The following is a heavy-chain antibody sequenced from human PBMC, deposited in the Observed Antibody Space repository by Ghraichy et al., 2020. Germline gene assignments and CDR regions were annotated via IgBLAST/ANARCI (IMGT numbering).Heavy chain of an antibody. Sequence: SETLSLTCTVSGASINDYYWSWIRQPAGKGLEWIGHIYNSENTNYNPSLKSRVTMSVDTSKNQFSLKVNSVTAVDTAVYFCARVGGSPLGAFDIWGQGTMVTFAS. CDR1: GASINDYY. CDR3: ARVGGSPLGAFDI. V-gene: IGHV4-4*07. D-gene: IGHD1-26*01. J-gene: IGHJ3*02. CDR2: IYNSENT.